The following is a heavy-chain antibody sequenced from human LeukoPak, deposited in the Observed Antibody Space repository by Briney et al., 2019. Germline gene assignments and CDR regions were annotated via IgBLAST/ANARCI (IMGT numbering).Heavy chain of an antibody. Sequence: PSQTLSLTCAVSGGSISSGGYSWSWIRQPPGKGLEWIGYIYHSGSTYYNPSLKSRVTISVDRSKNQFSLKLSSVTAADTAVYYCARSKKDYYDSSGYYDYWGQGILVTVSS. D-gene: IGHD3-22*01. J-gene: IGHJ4*02. CDR1: GGSISSGGYS. CDR2: IYHSGST. V-gene: IGHV4-30-2*01. CDR3: ARSKKDYYDSSGYYDY.